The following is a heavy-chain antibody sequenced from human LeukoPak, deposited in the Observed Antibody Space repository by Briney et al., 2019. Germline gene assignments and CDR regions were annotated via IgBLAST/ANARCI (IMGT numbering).Heavy chain of an antibody. CDR1: GFTFDDHG. CDR2: INWNGGST. D-gene: IGHD2-21*01. J-gene: IGHJ6*04. CDR3: AKNSPIIPAAGMDV. V-gene: IGHV3-20*04. Sequence: GGSLRLSCAASGFTFDDHGMNWVRQAPGRGLEWVSGINWNGGSTFYADSVKGRFTISRDNSKNTLYLQMNSLRVEDTALYYCAKNSPIIPAAGMDVWGKGTTVTVSS.